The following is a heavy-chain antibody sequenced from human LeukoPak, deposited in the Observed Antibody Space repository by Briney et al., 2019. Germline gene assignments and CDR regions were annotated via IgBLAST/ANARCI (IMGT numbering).Heavy chain of an antibody. J-gene: IGHJ5*02. CDR1: GYSISSGYY. Sequence: SETLSLTCTVSGYSISSGYYWGWIRQPPGKGLEWIGEIYHSGSTNYNPSLKSRVTISVGKSKNQFSLKLSSVTAADTAVYYCAGAALTPAAGRKDNWFDPWGQGTLVTVSS. CDR3: AGAALTPAAGRKDNWFDP. V-gene: IGHV4-38-2*02. D-gene: IGHD6-13*01. CDR2: IYHSGST.